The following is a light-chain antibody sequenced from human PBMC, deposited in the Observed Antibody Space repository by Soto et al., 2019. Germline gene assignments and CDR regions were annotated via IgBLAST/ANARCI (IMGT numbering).Light chain of an antibody. CDR2: SDN. CDR3: AAWDDSRIVVL. CDR1: NSNIGTNT. Sequence: QPVLTQPPSTSGTPGQRVTMSCSGSNSNIGTNTVYWYQQLPGTAPKLLIQSDNRRPSGVPDRFSASKSGTSASLAISGLQSEDEADYYCAAWDDSRIVVLFGGGTKVTVL. J-gene: IGLJ2*01. V-gene: IGLV1-44*01.